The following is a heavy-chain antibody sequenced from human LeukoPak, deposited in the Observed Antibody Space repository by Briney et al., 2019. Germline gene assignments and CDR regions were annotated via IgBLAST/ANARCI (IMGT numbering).Heavy chain of an antibody. CDR2: ISYDGSSK. J-gene: IGHJ4*02. CDR1: GFLFSAYD. Sequence: GGSLRLSCAASGFLFSAYDFHWVRQAPGKGLEGGAFISYDGSSKNYAQSVKGRFTISRDNSKNTLYVQMNSLRHEDTAVYYCARVTGHSGYDLKYWGQGALVTVSS. CDR3: ARVTGHSGYDLKY. V-gene: IGHV3-30*01. D-gene: IGHD5-12*01.